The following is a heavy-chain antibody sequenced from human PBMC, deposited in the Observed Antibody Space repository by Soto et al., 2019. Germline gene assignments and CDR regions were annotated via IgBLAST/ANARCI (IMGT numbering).Heavy chain of an antibody. Sequence: SETLSLTCAVSGGSISSSNWWSWVRQPPGKGLEWIGEIYHSGSTNYNPSLKSRVTISVDKSKNQFSLKLSSVTAADPAVYYCARVSGSYYYGMDVWGQGTTVTVSS. CDR3: ARVSGSYYYGMDV. J-gene: IGHJ6*02. D-gene: IGHD1-26*01. V-gene: IGHV4-4*02. CDR1: GGSISSSNW. CDR2: IYHSGST.